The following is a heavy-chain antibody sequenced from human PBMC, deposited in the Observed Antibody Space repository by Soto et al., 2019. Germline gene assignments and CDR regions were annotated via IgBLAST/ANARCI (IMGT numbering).Heavy chain of an antibody. D-gene: IGHD3-10*01. Sequence: QVQLVQSGAEEKKPGSSVKVSCKASGGTFGNSAISWVRQAPGQGLEWMGGIIPSFATGNSAPEFQGRLTITADKSTTTAYMELSSLRSEDTAVYYCARSYYGSGSYWFYGMDVWGQGTTVTVSS. V-gene: IGHV1-69*06. CDR2: IIPSFATG. J-gene: IGHJ6*02. CDR3: ARSYYGSGSYWFYGMDV. CDR1: GGTFGNSA.